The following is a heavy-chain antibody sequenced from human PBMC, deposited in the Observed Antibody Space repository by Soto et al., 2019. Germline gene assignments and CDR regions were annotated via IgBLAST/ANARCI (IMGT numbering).Heavy chain of an antibody. CDR3: ARTLYGDNVDY. D-gene: IGHD4-17*01. J-gene: IGHJ4*02. V-gene: IGHV4-59*12. Sequence: SETLSPTYTVSGGSIRSYDLSWVRQPPGKGLEWIGYIYHSGRTNYNPSLKSRVTISVDKSKNHFSLKLSSVTAADTAVYYCARTLYGDNVDYWGQGTLVTVSS. CDR2: IYHSGRT. CDR1: GGSIRSYD.